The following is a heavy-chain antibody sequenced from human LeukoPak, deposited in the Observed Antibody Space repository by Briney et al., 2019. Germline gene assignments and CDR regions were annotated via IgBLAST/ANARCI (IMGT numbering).Heavy chain of an antibody. CDR1: GYSISSGYY. J-gene: IGHJ4*02. CDR2: IYHSGST. D-gene: IGHD6-13*01. V-gene: IGHV4-38-2*02. Sequence: PSETLCLTCTVSGYSISSGYYWGWIRQPPGKGLEWIGSIYHSGSTYYNPSLKSRVTMSVDTSKNQFSLKLSSVTAADTAVYYCARSRRSWSTFDYWGQGTLVTVSS. CDR3: ARSRRSWSTFDY.